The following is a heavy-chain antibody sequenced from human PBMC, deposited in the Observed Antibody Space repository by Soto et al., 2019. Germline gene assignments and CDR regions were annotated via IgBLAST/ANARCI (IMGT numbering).Heavy chain of an antibody. J-gene: IGHJ4*02. D-gene: IGHD1-26*01. CDR1: GSTFNNFA. V-gene: IGHV1-69*06. CDR3: ARAIKRWEVNYYFDY. CDR2: IVVISNTA. Sequence: QVVLLQSGAEVKEPGSSVRVSCKVSGSTFNNFAFSWVRQAPGHGPEWMGGIVVISNTADYSQRFQDRVTITADTSTNTLYMELGSLTFADPAVYYCARAIKRWEVNYYFDYWGQGTLVTVSS.